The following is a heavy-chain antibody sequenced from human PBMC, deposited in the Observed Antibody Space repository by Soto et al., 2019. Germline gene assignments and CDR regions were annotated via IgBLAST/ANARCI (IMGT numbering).Heavy chain of an antibody. J-gene: IGHJ4*01. D-gene: IGHD4-17*01. CDR3: AKDNEVYADSSGYFDY. V-gene: IGHV3-23*01. Sequence: EVQLLESGGGSEQPGGSLRLSCAASGFTFSNFAMGWVRQAPGKGLEWVSTISGSGSTTYYADSVKARFTISRDNSRNTVFLQMRSLRAEDTAVYFCAKDNEVYADSSGYFDYWGHGALVTVSS. CDR2: ISGSGSTT. CDR1: GFTFSNFA.